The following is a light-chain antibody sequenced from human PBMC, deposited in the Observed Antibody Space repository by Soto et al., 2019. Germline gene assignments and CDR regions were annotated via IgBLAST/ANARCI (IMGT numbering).Light chain of an antibody. V-gene: IGLV2-14*03. CDR2: DVN. CDR3: SSYSSTTTLVV. Sequence: HSALTQPASVSESPGQSVTLSCSATSSGFSGYNYVSWYQQHPGEAPKLIIYDVNNRPSGVSNRFSGSTSGNTASLTISGLQADDEADYYCSSYSSTTTLVVFGTGTKVTVL. CDR1: SSGFSGYNY. J-gene: IGLJ1*01.